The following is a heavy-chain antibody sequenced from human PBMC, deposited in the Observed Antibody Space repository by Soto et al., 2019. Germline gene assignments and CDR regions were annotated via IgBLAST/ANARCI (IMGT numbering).Heavy chain of an antibody. J-gene: IGHJ4*02. CDR2: ISSSSSTI. D-gene: IGHD5-12*01. CDR1: GFTFSDYD. V-gene: IGHV3-48*01. CDR3: ARDGVVFMATINIFDY. Sequence: GGSLRLSCAASGFTFSDYDMNWVRQAPGKGLEWVSYISSSSSTIYYADSVKGRFTISRDNAKNSLYLQMDSLRAEDTAVYYCARDGVVFMATINIFDYWSQGTLVTVSS.